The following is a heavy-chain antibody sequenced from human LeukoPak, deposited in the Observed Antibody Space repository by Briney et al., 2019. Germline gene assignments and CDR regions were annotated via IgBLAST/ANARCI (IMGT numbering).Heavy chain of an antibody. CDR1: GYTFIDHY. V-gene: IGHV1-2*02. CDR3: ARAGHNSNSGGYDF. Sequence: ASVKVSCKPSGYTFIDHYLHWVRQAPGQGLESLGWIDPDTGDTNYPQKFQGRVTMTRDTPSSTAYMELNRLRSDDTAVYYCARAGHNSNSGGYDFWGLGTLVTVSS. CDR2: IDPDTGDT. D-gene: IGHD3-22*01. J-gene: IGHJ4*02.